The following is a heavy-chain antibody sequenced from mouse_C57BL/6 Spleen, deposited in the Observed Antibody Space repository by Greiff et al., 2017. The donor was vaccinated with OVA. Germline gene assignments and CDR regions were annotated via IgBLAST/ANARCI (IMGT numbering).Heavy chain of an antibody. V-gene: IGHV1-81*01. CDR3: ARRYGSTDWYFDV. D-gene: IGHD1-1*01. J-gene: IGHJ1*03. Sequence: VQLQQSGAELARPGASVKLSCKASGYTFTSYGISWVKQRTGQGLEWIGEIYPRSGNTYYNEKFKGKATLTADKSSSTAYMELRSLTSEDSAVYFCARRYGSTDWYFDVWGTGTTVTVSS. CDR1: GYTFTSYG. CDR2: IYPRSGNT.